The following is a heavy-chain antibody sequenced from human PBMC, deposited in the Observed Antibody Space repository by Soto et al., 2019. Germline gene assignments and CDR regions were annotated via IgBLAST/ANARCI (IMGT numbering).Heavy chain of an antibody. CDR3: TEDILPGGADV. D-gene: IGHD3-16*01. CDR1: AFSSHHHA. J-gene: IGHJ6*02. Sequence: QLLESGGGLVQPGGSLTLSCVASAFSSHHHAIHWVRQGPGKGLEWVSGIHWNNGATGYADSVKGRFTIFKDNVKNSVYLQMNSLRTDDTAFYYCTEDILPGGADVWGQGTTVTVSS. CDR2: IHWNNGAT. V-gene: IGHV3-9*02.